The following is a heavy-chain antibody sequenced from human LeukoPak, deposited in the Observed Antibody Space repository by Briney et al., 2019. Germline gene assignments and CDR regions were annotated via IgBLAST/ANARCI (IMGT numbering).Heavy chain of an antibody. CDR1: GYPFPNYG. CDR2: ISAYNGKT. Sequence: ASVKVSCKASGYPFPNYGISWVRPAPGQGLEWMGWISAYNGKTNYAQKLQGRVTMTTDTSTSTAYMELRSLRSDDTAVYYCARQGRGWGGDYYWYFDLWGRGTLVTVSS. D-gene: IGHD4-17*01. CDR3: ARQGRGWGGDYYWYFDL. V-gene: IGHV1-18*01. J-gene: IGHJ2*01.